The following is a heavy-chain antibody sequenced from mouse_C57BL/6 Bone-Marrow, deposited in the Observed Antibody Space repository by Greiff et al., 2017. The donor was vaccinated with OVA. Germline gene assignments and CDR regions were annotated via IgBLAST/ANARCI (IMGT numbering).Heavy chain of an antibody. J-gene: IGHJ4*01. D-gene: IGHD2-5*01. CDR2: IYPGSGST. CDR1: GYTFTSYW. Sequence: QVQLQQSGAELVKPGASVKMSCKASGYTFTSYWITWVKQRPGQGLEWIGDIYPGSGSTNYNEQFKSKATLTVDTSYSTAYMQLSSLASEVSAVYDCAREGSNYGFYARDYWGQGTSVTVSS. V-gene: IGHV1-55*01. CDR3: AREGSNYGFYARDY.